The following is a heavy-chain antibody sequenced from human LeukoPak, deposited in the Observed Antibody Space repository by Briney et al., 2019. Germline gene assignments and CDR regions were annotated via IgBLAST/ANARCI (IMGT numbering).Heavy chain of an antibody. CDR2: IYYSGST. V-gene: IGHV4-31*03. J-gene: IGHJ5*02. Sequence: KSSQTLSLTCTVSGGSISSGGYYWSWIRQHPGKGLEWIGYIYYSGSTYYNPSLKSRVTISVDTSKNQFSLKLSSVTAADTAVYCCARGPLSSDCSSTSCQRKKSWFDPWGQGTLVTVSS. CDR3: ARGPLSSDCSSTSCQRKKSWFDP. D-gene: IGHD2-2*01. CDR1: GGSISSGGYY.